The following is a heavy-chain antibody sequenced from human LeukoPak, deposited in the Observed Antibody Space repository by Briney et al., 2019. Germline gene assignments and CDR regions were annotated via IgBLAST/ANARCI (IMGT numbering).Heavy chain of an antibody. J-gene: IGHJ4*02. V-gene: IGHV3-30*02. CDR2: IRYDGSNK. Sequence: PGGSLRLSCAASGFTFSSYGMHWVRQAPGKGLEWVAFIRYDGSNKYYADSVKGRFTISRDNSKNTLYLQMNSLRVEDTAVYYCAKGGGTAYSSSWYEVIGYWGQGTLVTVSS. CDR3: AKGGGTAYSSSWYEVIGY. CDR1: GFTFSSYG. D-gene: IGHD6-13*01.